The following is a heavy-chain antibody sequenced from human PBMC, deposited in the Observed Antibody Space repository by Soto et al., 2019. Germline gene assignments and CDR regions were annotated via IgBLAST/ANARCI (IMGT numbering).Heavy chain of an antibody. CDR2: IYYSGST. Sequence: QLQLQESGPGLVKPSETLSLTCTVSGGSISSSSYYLGWIRQPPGKGVEWIGSIYYSGSTYYNPSLMRRVTLSVDTSKTQFALTLGSVTAADTAVYYCARVKIVGVAIDYWGQGTLVTVSS. V-gene: IGHV4-39*01. CDR1: GGSISSSSYY. CDR3: ARVKIVGVAIDY. D-gene: IGHD3-3*01. J-gene: IGHJ4*02.